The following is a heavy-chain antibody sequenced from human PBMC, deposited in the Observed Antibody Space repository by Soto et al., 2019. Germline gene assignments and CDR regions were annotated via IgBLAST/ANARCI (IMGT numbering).Heavy chain of an antibody. Sequence: ASVKVSCKASGYTFTSYDISWVRQATGQGLEWMGWMSPSSGTTGFVQKFQGRVTVTRDTSISTAYMEVTSLTSEDTAVYYCARTIFGVVLYYFDDWRDVNPVTVCS. CDR2: MSPSSGTT. D-gene: IGHD3-3*01. V-gene: IGHV1-8*01. J-gene: IGHJ4*01. CDR1: GYTFTSYD. CDR3: ARTIFGVVLYYFDD.